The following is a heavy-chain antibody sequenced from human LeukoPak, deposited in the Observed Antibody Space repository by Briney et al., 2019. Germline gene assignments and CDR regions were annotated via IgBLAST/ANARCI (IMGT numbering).Heavy chain of an antibody. V-gene: IGHV3-23*01. J-gene: IGHJ4*02. Sequence: GGSLRLSCAASGFTFSSYAMSWVRQAPGKGMEWVSVISGSGGSTYYADSVKGRFTISRDNSKNTLYLQMNSLRAEDTAVYYCAKDGDIVVVPAATDFDYWGQGTLVTVSS. CDR3: AKDGDIVVVPAATDFDY. CDR1: GFTFSSYA. CDR2: ISGSGGST. D-gene: IGHD2-2*01.